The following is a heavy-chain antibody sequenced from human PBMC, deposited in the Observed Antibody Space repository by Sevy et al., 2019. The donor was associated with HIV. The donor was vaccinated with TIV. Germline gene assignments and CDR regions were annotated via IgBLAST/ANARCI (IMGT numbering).Heavy chain of an antibody. D-gene: IGHD3-22*01. Sequence: GGSLRLSCAASGFTFSSYAMSWVRQAPGKGLEWVSAISGSGGSTYYADSVKGRFTISRDNSKNTLYLQMYSLRAEDTAVYYCAKNPRIVVVPKGYFQHWGQGTLVTVSS. J-gene: IGHJ1*01. CDR1: GFTFSSYA. CDR3: AKNPRIVVVPKGYFQH. CDR2: ISGSGGST. V-gene: IGHV3-23*01.